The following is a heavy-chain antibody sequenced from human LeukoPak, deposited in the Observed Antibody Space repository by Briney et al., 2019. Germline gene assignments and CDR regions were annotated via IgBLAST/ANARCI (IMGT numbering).Heavy chain of an antibody. CDR2: ISWNSGSI. V-gene: IGHV3-9*01. J-gene: IGHJ5*02. D-gene: IGHD6-19*01. CDR3: AKDMVFRSGWYGWFDP. Sequence: GRSLRLSCAASGFTFDDYAMHWVRQAPGKGLEWVSGISWNSGSIGYADSVKGRFTISRDNAKNSLYLQMNSLRAEDTALYYCAKDMVFRSGWYGWFDPRGQGTLVTVSS. CDR1: GFTFDDYA.